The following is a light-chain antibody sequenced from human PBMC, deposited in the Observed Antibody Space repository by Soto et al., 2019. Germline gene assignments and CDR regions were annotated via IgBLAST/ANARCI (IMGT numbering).Light chain of an antibody. CDR1: QSVSSNY. CDR3: EQYGKGNSPWYS. J-gene: IGKJ2*03. V-gene: IGKV3-20*01. Sequence: EIVLTQSPGTLSLSLGERATLSCRASQSVSSNYLAWYQQKPGQAPRLLIYGTSSRATGIPDRFSGSGSGRDFTLSISRLEPEDFAVDYGEQYGKGNSPWYSLGQGTRLEIK. CDR2: GTS.